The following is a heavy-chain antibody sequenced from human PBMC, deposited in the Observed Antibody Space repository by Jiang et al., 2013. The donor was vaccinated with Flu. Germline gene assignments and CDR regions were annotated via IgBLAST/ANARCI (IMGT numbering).Heavy chain of an antibody. D-gene: IGHD5-18*01. CDR2: IFYSGSI. J-gene: IGHJ4*02. Sequence: GPGLVKPSETLSLTCTVSGGSISGYYWSWFRQPPGKGLEGLGYIFYSGSINYNPSLKSRVTISLDTSKNQFSLSLTSVTAADTAVYYCARRAYTYGYLDYWGQGTLVTVST. CDR1: GGSISGYY. CDR3: ARRAYTYGYLDY. V-gene: IGHV4-59*08.